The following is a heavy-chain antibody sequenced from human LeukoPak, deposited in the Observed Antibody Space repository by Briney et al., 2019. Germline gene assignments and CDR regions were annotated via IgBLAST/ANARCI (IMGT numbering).Heavy chain of an antibody. V-gene: IGHV5-51*01. D-gene: IGHD3-22*01. CDR1: GYSFTSYW. Sequence: PGESLKISCKGSGYSFTSYWIGWVRQMPGKGLEWMGIIYPGDSDTRYSPSFQGQVTISAGKSISTAYLQWSSLKASDTAMYYCARSAPGRNYYDSKYYFDYWGQGTLVTVSS. J-gene: IGHJ4*02. CDR2: IYPGDSDT. CDR3: ARSAPGRNYYDSKYYFDY.